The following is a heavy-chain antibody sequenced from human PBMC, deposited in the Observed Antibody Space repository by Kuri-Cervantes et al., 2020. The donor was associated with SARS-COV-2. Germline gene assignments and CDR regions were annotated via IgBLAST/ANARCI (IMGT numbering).Heavy chain of an antibody. J-gene: IGHJ4*02. V-gene: IGHV3-23*01. CDR3: AKGIAVAGTGKGSDY. CDR2: ISGSGAST. D-gene: IGHD6-19*01. Sequence: GESLKISCAASGFTFSSYAMGWVRQAPGKGLEWVSAISGSGASTYYADSVKGRFTISRDNSKNTLYLQMNSLRADDTAVYFCAKGIAVAGTGKGSDYWGQGTLVTVLL. CDR1: GFTFSSYA.